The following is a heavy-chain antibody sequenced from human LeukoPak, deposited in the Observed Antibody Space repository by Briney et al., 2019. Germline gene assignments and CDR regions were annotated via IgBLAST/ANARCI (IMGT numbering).Heavy chain of an antibody. V-gene: IGHV4-30-2*01. CDR2: IYHSGNT. J-gene: IGHJ1*01. Sequence: SSETLSLTCTVSRGSISSGRYYWSWIRQPPGKGLEWIGYIYHSGNTYYNPSLKSRVTISVDRSKNQFSLKLSSVTAADTAVYYCARYYDLNGYSRDFQHWGQGTLVTVSS. CDR3: ARYYDLNGYSRDFQH. D-gene: IGHD3-16*01. CDR1: RGSISSGRYY.